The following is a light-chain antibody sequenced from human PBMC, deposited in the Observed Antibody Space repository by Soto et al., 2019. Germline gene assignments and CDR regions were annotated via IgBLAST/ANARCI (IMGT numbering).Light chain of an antibody. CDR3: QQYNSYRT. CDR2: KAS. CDR1: QSISSW. Sequence: DIQMTQSPSTLFASVGDRVTITCRASQSISSWLAWYQQKPGKAPKLLIYKASSLESGVPSRFSGSGSGTEFTLTISSLQPDDFATYYCQQYNSYRTFGQGTKVEIK. J-gene: IGKJ1*01. V-gene: IGKV1-5*03.